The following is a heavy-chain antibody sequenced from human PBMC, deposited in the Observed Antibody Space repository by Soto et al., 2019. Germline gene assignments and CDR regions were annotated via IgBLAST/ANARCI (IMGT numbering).Heavy chain of an antibody. Sequence: PVGSLRLSCITSGFTFSSYGIHWVRQAPGKGLEWVAFISYDGNNKFYVDSVKGRFTISRDNSKKTLFLEMSSLRAEDTAVYYCAKGTMARGLMRYYYGMDVWGQGTTVTVSS. CDR1: GFTFSSYG. D-gene: IGHD3-10*01. J-gene: IGHJ6*02. V-gene: IGHV3-30*18. CDR3: AKGTMARGLMRYYYGMDV. CDR2: ISYDGNNK.